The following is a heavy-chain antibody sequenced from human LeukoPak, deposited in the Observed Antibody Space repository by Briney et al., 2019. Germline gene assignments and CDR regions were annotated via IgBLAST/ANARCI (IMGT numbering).Heavy chain of an antibody. CDR3: STAFNYDSSGYYYDY. CDR1: GYTLTELS. Sequence: ASVKVSCKVSGYTLTELSMHWVRQAPGKGLEWMGGFDPEDGETIYAQKFQGRVTMTEDTSTDTAYMELSSLRSEDTAVYYCSTAFNYDSSGYYYDYWGQGTLVTVSS. D-gene: IGHD3-22*01. CDR2: FDPEDGET. J-gene: IGHJ4*02. V-gene: IGHV1-24*01.